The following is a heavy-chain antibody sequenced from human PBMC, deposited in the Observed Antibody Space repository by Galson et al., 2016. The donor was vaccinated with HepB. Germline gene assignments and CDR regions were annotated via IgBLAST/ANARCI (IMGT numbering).Heavy chain of an antibody. D-gene: IGHD5-12*01. CDR1: GSSISSSYY. J-gene: IGHJ4*02. Sequence: SETLSLTCTVSGSSISSSYYWGWIRQPPGKGLEWIGSIYHSGTTYYNPSLKSRVTISVDTSKNQFSLNLTSVTAADTAVYYCAGPYSGYDYGRDLFDYWGQGTLVTVSS. CDR2: IYHSGTT. CDR3: AGPYSGYDYGRDLFDY. V-gene: IGHV4-38-2*02.